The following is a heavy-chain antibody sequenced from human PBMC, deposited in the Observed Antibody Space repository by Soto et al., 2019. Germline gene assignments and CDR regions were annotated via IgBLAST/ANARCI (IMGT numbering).Heavy chain of an antibody. D-gene: IGHD2-21*02. CDR1: GGSISSGGYY. CDR2: IYYSAST. V-gene: IGHV4-61*08. CDR3: ARHLPYCGGDCYSLDY. J-gene: IGHJ4*02. Sequence: SETLSLTCTVSGGSISSGGYYWSWIRQHPGKGLEWIGYIYYSASTNYSPSLKSRVTISVDTSKNQFSLNLSSVTAADTAVYYCARHLPYCGGDCYSLDYWGQGTLVTVSS.